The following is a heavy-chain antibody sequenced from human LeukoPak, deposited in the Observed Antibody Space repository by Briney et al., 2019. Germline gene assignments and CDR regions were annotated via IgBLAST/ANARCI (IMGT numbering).Heavy chain of an antibody. D-gene: IGHD3-22*01. J-gene: IGHJ4*02. CDR1: GGSISSYY. V-gene: IGHV4-4*07. CDR2: IYTSGST. Sequence: SETLSLTCTVSGGSISSYYWCWIRQPAGKGLEWIGRIYTSGSTNYNPSLKSRVTMSVDTSKNQFSLKLSSVTAADTAVYYCARSRRSYYDSSGYYDDWGQGTLVTVSS. CDR3: ARSRRSYYDSSGYYDD.